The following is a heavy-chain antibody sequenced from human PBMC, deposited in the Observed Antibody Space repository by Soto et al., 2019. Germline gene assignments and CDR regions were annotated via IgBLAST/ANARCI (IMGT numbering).Heavy chain of an antibody. CDR1: GFTCSSYA. J-gene: IGHJ4*02. CDR2: ISGSGDGT. Sequence: EVQLLESGGCEVQPGGSLRISCAAFGFTCSSYALSWVRLAPGKGMEWVTAISGSGDGTYYADSVKGRFTISRDNSKNTLYLQTNSLRAEDTAVYYCANSIAAAGNAMDYWGQGTLVTVSS. V-gene: IGHV3-23*01. D-gene: IGHD6-13*01. CDR3: ANSIAAAGNAMDY.